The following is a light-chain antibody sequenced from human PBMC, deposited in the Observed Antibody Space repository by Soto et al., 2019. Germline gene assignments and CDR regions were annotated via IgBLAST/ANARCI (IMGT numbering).Light chain of an antibody. CDR3: QQYYSIPWT. J-gene: IGKJ1*01. V-gene: IGKV4-1*01. CDR2: WAS. CDR1: QSVLHSSTNKNY. Sequence: DIVMTQSPDSLAVSLGERATINCKSSQSVLHSSTNKNYLAWYQQKPGQSPNLLIYWASARAYGVPDRFSGSGSGTDFTRTISRLQAEDVAVYYCQQYYSIPWTFGQGTKVEIK.